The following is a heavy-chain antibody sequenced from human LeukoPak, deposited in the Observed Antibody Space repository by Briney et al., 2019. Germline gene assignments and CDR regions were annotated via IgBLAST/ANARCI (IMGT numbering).Heavy chain of an antibody. CDR3: ARDWHGGNSFDY. D-gene: IGHD4-23*01. V-gene: IGHV1-2*02. Sequence: ASVKVSCKASGYTFTGYYMHWVRQAPGQGLEWMGWINANSGGTDYAQKFQERDTMTRDTSISTAYMGLSRLRSDDTAVYYCARDWHGGNSFDYWGQETLVTVSS. CDR1: GYTFTGYY. CDR2: INANSGGT. J-gene: IGHJ4*02.